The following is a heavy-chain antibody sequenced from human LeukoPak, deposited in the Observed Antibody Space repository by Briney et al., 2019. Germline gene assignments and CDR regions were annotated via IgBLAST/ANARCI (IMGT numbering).Heavy chain of an antibody. CDR3: ARAVVGATYYFDY. V-gene: IGHV4-4*07. CDR1: GDSMSDYF. D-gene: IGHD1-26*01. Sequence: SETLSLTCTVSGDSMSDYFWTWIRQPAGKGLEWIGRIYTSGSTNYNPSLKSRVTMSVDTSKNQFSLKLSSVTAADTAVYYCARAVVGATYYFDYWGQGTLVTVSS. J-gene: IGHJ4*02. CDR2: IYTSGST.